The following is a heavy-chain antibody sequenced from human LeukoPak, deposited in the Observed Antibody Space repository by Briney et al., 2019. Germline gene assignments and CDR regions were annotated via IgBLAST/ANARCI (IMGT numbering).Heavy chain of an antibody. CDR1: DGSINSYY. CDR3: ARGRSNYYGMDV. D-gene: IGHD1-26*01. Sequence: PSETLSLTCSVSDGSINSYYWNWIRRPPGKGLEWIGYIYYNGNTNYSPSLKSRVTMSVDTSKDLFSLKVSSVTAADTAVYYCARGRSNYYGMDVWGQGTTVTVSS. J-gene: IGHJ6*02. CDR2: IYYNGNT. V-gene: IGHV4-59*01.